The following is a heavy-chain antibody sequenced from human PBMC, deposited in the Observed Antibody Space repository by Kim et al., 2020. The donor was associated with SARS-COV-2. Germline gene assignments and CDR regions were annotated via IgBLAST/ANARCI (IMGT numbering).Heavy chain of an antibody. CDR3: ARDLGRIEYSSSYYYYYMDV. CDR1: GGSISSGGYY. CDR2: IYYSGST. Sequence: SETLSLTCTVSGGSISSGGYYWSWIRQHPGKGLEWIGYIYYSGSTYYNPSLKSRVTISVDTSKNQFSLKLSSVTAADTAVYYCARDLGRIEYSSSYYYYYMDVWGKGTTVTVSS. D-gene: IGHD6-6*01. J-gene: IGHJ6*03. V-gene: IGHV4-31*03.